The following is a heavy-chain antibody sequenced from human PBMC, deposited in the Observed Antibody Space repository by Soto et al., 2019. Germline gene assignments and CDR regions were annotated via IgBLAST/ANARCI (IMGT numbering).Heavy chain of an antibody. CDR1: GGIFSSYA. CDR3: AAPSFFSYKGYFDY. J-gene: IGHJ4*02. CDR2: IIPIFGTA. V-gene: IGHV1-69*06. Sequence: SGPTLVNPPASVKVSCKASGGIFSSYATSWVRQAPGQGLEWMGGIIPIFGTANYAQKFQGRVTIIADKSTSTAYMELSSLRSEDTAVYYCAAPSFFSYKGYFDYWGQGTLVTVSS. D-gene: IGHD1-1*01.